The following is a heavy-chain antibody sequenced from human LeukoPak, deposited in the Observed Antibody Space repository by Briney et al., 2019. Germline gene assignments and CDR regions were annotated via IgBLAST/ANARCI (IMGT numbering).Heavy chain of an antibody. V-gene: IGHV3-30-3*01. CDR1: GFTFSTYF. D-gene: IGHD2-21*01. CDR3: ARERQDTILHSGAFDI. J-gene: IGHJ3*02. CDR2: IARDGSHT. Sequence: PGGSLRLSCAASGFTFSTYFMHWVRQAPGKGLEWVADIARDGSHTFYVESVRGRFSISRDNSKNTLYLQINSLRAEDTAVYFCARERQDTILHSGAFDIWGQGTMVTVSS.